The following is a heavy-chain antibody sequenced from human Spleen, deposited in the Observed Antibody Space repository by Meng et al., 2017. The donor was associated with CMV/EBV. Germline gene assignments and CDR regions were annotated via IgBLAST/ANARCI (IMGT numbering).Heavy chain of an antibody. D-gene: IGHD1-1*01. Sequence: GGSLRLSCAASGFTFNSYAMNWVRQAPGKGLEWVSSISSSSYIYYADSMRGRFTISRDNAKNSLYLQMNSLRAEDTAVYYCARDLDDWNDVLHSWGQGTLVTVSS. V-gene: IGHV3-21*01. CDR3: ARDLDDWNDVLHS. CDR2: ISSSSYI. CDR1: GFTFNSYA. J-gene: IGHJ4*02.